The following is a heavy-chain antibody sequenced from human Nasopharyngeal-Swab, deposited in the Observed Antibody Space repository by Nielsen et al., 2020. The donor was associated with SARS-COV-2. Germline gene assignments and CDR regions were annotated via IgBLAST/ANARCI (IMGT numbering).Heavy chain of an antibody. V-gene: IGHV4-39*01. D-gene: IGHD3-3*01. Sequence: WIRQPPGKGLEWIGSIYYSGSTYYNPSLKSRVTISVGTSKNQFSLKLSSVTAADTAVYYCARYGERITIFGVVIKEAFDIWGQGTMVTVSS. CDR3: ARYGERITIFGVVIKEAFDI. J-gene: IGHJ3*02. CDR2: IYYSGST.